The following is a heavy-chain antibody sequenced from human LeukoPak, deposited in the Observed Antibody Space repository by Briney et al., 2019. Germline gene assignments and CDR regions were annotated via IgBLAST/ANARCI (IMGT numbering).Heavy chain of an antibody. CDR3: ARGYCSGTSCYMFAS. D-gene: IGHD2-2*02. Sequence: PGGSLRLSCAGSGFNFIDNSMHWVRQAPGKGLEWVSSISSSNTYIYYRDSVKGRFTISRDNAKNSLFLQMNSLRAEDTAVYYCARGYCSGTSCYMFASWGQGTRVTVSS. V-gene: IGHV3-21*01. CDR2: ISSSNTYI. J-gene: IGHJ4*02. CDR1: GFNFIDNS.